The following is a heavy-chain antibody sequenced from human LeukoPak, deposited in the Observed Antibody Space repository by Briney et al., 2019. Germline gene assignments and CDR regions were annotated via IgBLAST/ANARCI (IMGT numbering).Heavy chain of an antibody. Sequence: PSETLSLTCAVSGASINSHYWSWIRQPPAEGLELIGYIHHTGANHYNPSLEIRLLMSVATSKNQFPLKLTPLTAADTTVFYCARHTNPTDTKNYCEDYWGQGTLVYVSS. D-gene: IGHD2-8*01. J-gene: IGHJ4*02. CDR3: ARHTNPTDTKNYCEDY. CDR2: IHHTGAN. CDR1: GASINSHY. V-gene: IGHV4-59*08.